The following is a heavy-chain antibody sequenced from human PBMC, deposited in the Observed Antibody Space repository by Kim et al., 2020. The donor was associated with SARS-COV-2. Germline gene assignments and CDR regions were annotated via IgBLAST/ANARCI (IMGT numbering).Heavy chain of an antibody. D-gene: IGHD6-19*01. Sequence: SETLSLTCTVSGGSISSYYWSWIRQPPGKGLEWIGYIYYSGSTNYNPSLKSRVTISVDTSKNQFSLKLSSVTAADTAVYYCARTTRSSGWYAYWYFDLWGRGTLVTVSS. CDR3: ARTTRSSGWYAYWYFDL. CDR2: IYYSGST. V-gene: IGHV4-59*01. J-gene: IGHJ2*01. CDR1: GGSISSYY.